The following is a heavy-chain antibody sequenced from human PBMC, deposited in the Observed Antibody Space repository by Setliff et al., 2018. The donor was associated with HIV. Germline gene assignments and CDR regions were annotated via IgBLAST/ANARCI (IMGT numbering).Heavy chain of an antibody. V-gene: IGHV4-4*07. D-gene: IGHD3-10*01. CDR1: GGSFGVYR. Sequence: ENLSLTCTISGGSFGVYRWSWIRQSAGRGLEWIGRIDSSGTTDYKPSLKGRVAISVDTSRNQFSLRVTSVTAADTAVYFCARDRHSSGLGSYGPWGPGILVTVSS. CDR3: ARDRHSSGLGSYGP. CDR2: IDSSGTT. J-gene: IGHJ5*02.